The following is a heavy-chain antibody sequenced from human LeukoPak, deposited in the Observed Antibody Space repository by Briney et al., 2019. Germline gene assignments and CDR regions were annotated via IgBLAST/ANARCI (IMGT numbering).Heavy chain of an antibody. CDR1: GFTFTDHP. V-gene: IGHV3-69-1*01. Sequence: PGGSLRLSCVASGFTFTDHPMNWVRQAPGKGLEWISYIGGDGIAFYADSVKGRFTASKDDARKSMYLQMNSLRVEDTAVYYCARSGKSAYILDYWGQGTLVTVSS. D-gene: IGHD3-16*01. J-gene: IGHJ4*02. CDR2: IGGDGIA. CDR3: ARSGKSAYILDY.